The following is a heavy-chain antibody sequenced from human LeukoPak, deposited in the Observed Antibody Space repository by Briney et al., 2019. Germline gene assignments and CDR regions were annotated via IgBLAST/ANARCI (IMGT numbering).Heavy chain of an antibody. CDR1: GFTFDDYG. Sequence: PGGSLRLSCAASGFTFDDYGMSWVRQAPGKGLEWVSGINWNDGSIGYADSVKGRFTISRDNAKNSLYLQMNSLRAEDTALYHCARWLQLRGYYYYMDVWGKGTTVTASS. CDR2: INWNDGSI. J-gene: IGHJ6*03. V-gene: IGHV3-20*01. CDR3: ARWLQLRGYYYYMDV. D-gene: IGHD5-24*01.